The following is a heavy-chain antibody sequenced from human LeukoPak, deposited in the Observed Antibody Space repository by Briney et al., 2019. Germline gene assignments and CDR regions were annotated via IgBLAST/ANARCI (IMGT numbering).Heavy chain of an antibody. J-gene: IGHJ6*03. D-gene: IGHD3-10*01. CDR3: ARDWAMVRGPRPYYYMDV. CDR2: IYYSGRT. V-gene: IGHV4-59*01. CDR1: GGSISSYY. Sequence: PSETLSLTCTVSGGSISSYYWSWIRQPPGKGLEWIGYIYYSGRTNYNPSLKSRVTISVDTSKNQFSLKLSSVTAADTAVYYCARDWAMVRGPRPYYYMDVWGKGTTVTVSS.